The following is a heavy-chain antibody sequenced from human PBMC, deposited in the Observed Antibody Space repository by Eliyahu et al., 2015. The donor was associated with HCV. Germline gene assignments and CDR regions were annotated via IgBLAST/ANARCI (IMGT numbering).Heavy chain of an antibody. J-gene: IGHJ4*02. CDR1: GFTFSXYA. Sequence: QVQLVESGGGVVQPGRSLRLSCAASGFTFSXYAMPWVRQAPGKGLGWVAVISYDGSNKYYADSVKGRFTISRDNSKNTLYLQMNSLRAEDTAVYYCARDQTEEDSSGYFEYYFDYWGQGTLVTVSS. V-gene: IGHV3-30-3*01. D-gene: IGHD3-22*01. CDR3: ARDQTEEDSSGYFEYYFDY. CDR2: ISYDGSNK.